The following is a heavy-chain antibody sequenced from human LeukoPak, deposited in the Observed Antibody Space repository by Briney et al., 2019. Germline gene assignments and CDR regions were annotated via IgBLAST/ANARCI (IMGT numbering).Heavy chain of an antibody. CDR2: INHSGST. Sequence: SETLSLTCAVYGGCFSGYYWSWIRQPPGKGLEWIGEINHSGSTNYNPSLKSRVTISVDTSKNQFSLKLSSVTAADTAVYYCARPRGYSYDAFDTWGQGTMVTVSS. D-gene: IGHD5-18*01. CDR3: ARPRGYSYDAFDT. V-gene: IGHV4-34*01. J-gene: IGHJ3*02. CDR1: GGCFSGYY.